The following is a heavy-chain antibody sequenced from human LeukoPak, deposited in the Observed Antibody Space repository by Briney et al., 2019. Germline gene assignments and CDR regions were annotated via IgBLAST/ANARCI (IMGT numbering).Heavy chain of an antibody. CDR1: GGSISSYY. CDR3: ARERGDFDY. CDR2: IYYSGST. J-gene: IGHJ4*02. D-gene: IGHD3-10*01. V-gene: IGHV4-59*12. Sequence: SETLSLTCTVSGGSISSYYWSWIRQPPGKGLEWIGSIYYSGSTHYNPSLKSRVTVLVDTSKNQLSLKLSSVTAADTAVYYCARERGDFDYWGQGTLVTVSS.